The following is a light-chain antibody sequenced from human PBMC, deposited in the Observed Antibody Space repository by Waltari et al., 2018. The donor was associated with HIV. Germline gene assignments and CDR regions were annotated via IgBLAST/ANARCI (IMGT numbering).Light chain of an antibody. J-gene: IGKJ3*01. Sequence: DIQLTQSPSFLSASVRDRITITCRASQDISNYLAWYQQKPGTVPKLLIYAASTLQSGFPSRFSGSGSGTEFTLTISGLQPEDFATYYCQQLSGDPFTFGPGTNVDLK. CDR1: QDISNY. CDR3: QQLSGDPFT. CDR2: AAS. V-gene: IGKV1-9*01.